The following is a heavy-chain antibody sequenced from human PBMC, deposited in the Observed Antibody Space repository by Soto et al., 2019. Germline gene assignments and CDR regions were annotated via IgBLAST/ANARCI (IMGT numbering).Heavy chain of an antibody. CDR3: ARMETFGSLNWFDP. Sequence: ASVKVSCKASGYSFTNNDVSWVRQATGQGLEWMGWVNPGSGDTGYAQKFQGRVTMTRDISIATAYMELSSLRSDDTAIYYCARMETFGSLNWFDPWGQGTLVTVSS. CDR2: VNPGSGDT. V-gene: IGHV1-8*01. J-gene: IGHJ5*02. CDR1: GYSFTNND. D-gene: IGHD3-16*01.